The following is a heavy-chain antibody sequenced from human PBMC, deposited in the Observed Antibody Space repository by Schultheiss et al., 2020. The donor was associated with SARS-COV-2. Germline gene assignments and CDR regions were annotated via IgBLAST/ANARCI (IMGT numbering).Heavy chain of an antibody. J-gene: IGHJ6*02. D-gene: IGHD2-21*01. V-gene: IGHV3-48*01. CDR3: AKEVNHYYYFAMDV. Sequence: GGSLRLSCVVSGFTFIIHWMYWVRQGPGKGLEWISYITTSSSNIHYADSVNGRFTISRDNSKNTLYLQMNSLRVEDTAIYYCAKEVNHYYYFAMDVWGQGTTVTVSS. CDR1: GFTFIIHW. CDR2: ITTSSSNI.